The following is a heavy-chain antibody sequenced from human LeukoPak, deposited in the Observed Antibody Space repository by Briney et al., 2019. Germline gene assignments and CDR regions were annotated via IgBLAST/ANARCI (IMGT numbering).Heavy chain of an antibody. Sequence: GGSLRLSCAASGFTFSNYAMSWVRQAPGKGLEWVAVISYDGSNKYYADSVKGRFTISRDNSKNTLYLQMNSLRAEDTAVYYCARDLSGYRGAFDIWGQGTMVTVSS. D-gene: IGHD3-3*01. J-gene: IGHJ3*02. V-gene: IGHV3-30*03. CDR3: ARDLSGYRGAFDI. CDR1: GFTFSNYA. CDR2: ISYDGSNK.